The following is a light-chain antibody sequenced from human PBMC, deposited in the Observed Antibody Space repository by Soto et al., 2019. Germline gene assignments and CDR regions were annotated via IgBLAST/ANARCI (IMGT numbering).Light chain of an antibody. Sequence: QSALTQPASVSGSPGQSVTISSTGPSSDVGSYNLVSWYQQHPGKAPKLMIYEASKRPSGVSNRCSGSKSGNTSSLTISGLQAEDEADYYCCSYAVTSLYVFGSGTKVTVL. CDR3: CSYAVTSLYV. J-gene: IGLJ1*01. V-gene: IGLV2-23*01. CDR1: SSDVGSYNL. CDR2: EAS.